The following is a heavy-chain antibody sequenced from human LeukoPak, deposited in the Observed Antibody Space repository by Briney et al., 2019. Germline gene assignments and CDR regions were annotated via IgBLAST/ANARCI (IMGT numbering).Heavy chain of an antibody. J-gene: IGHJ1*01. V-gene: IGHV3-23*01. D-gene: IGHD6-19*01. CDR1: GVTFTNYA. CDR3: ATDHTVAGTSEYLQH. CDR2: ISGSGGST. Sequence: PGGSLRLSCAASGVTFTNYAMSWVRQAPGKGLEWVSVISGSGGSTYYADSVKGRFTISRDNSKNTLYLQMESLSAEYTPVYDCATDHTVAGTSEYLQHWGQGTLVTVSS.